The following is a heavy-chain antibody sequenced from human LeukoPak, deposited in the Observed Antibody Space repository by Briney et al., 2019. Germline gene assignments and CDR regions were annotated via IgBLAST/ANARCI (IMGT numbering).Heavy chain of an antibody. Sequence: GGSMRLSCAASGFTFSSYGMHWVRQAPGKGLEWVAVIWYDRSNKYYADSVKGRFTISRDNSKNTLYLQMNSLRAEDTAVYYCARAGTDSSGYYSYFDYWGQGTLVTVSS. D-gene: IGHD3-22*01. J-gene: IGHJ4*02. CDR1: GFTFSSYG. V-gene: IGHV3-33*01. CDR2: IWYDRSNK. CDR3: ARAGTDSSGYYSYFDY.